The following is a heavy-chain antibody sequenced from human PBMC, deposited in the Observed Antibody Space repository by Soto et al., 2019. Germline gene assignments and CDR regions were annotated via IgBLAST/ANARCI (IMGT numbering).Heavy chain of an antibody. CDR1: VGSIPSGGYY. CDR3: ARSDCSGGVGFSSAMDV. V-gene: IGHV4-31*03. CDR2: IYYSGTT. D-gene: IGHD2-8*02. J-gene: IGHJ6*02. Sequence: QVQLQESGPGLVKPSQTLSLTCNVSVGSIPSGGYYWHWVRQHPGKGLEWIGYIYYSGTTYYNPSFRSRVNISLDTSKNEFSLRLRSVTAADTAVYFCARSDCSGGVGFSSAMDVWGQGTTVTASS.